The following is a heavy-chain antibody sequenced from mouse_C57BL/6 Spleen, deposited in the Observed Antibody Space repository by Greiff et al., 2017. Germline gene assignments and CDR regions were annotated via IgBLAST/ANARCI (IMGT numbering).Heavy chain of an antibody. CDR2: IDPETGGT. Sequence: VQLQQSGAELVRPGASVTLSCKASGYTFTDYEMHWVKQTPVHGLEWIGAIDPETGGTAYNQKFKGKAILTADKSSSTAYMELRSLTSEDSAVYYCTRDGSSYNYFDYWGKGTTLTVSS. CDR1: GYTFTDYE. CDR3: TRDGSSYNYFDY. V-gene: IGHV1-15*01. J-gene: IGHJ2*01. D-gene: IGHD1-1*01.